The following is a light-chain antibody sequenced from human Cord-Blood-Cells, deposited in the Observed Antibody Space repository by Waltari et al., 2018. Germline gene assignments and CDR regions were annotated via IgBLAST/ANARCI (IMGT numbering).Light chain of an antibody. J-gene: IGLJ3*02. V-gene: IGLV2-11*01. Sequence: QSALTQPRSVSGSPGQSVTISCTGTSSDVGGYNYVSWYQQPPGKAPKLRIYDVSKRPSGVPDRFSASKSGNTASLTISGLQAEDEADYYCCSYAGSYTWVFGGGTKLTVL. CDR3: CSYAGSYTWV. CDR2: DVS. CDR1: SSDVGGYNY.